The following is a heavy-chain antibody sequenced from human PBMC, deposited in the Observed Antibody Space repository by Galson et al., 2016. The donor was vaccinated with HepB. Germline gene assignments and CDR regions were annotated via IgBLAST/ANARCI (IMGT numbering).Heavy chain of an antibody. J-gene: IGHJ4*02. CDR1: GFSFKDYA. CDR2: ISGNRGST. V-gene: IGHV3-11*06. CDR3: ARSTKVARPHKF. Sequence: SLRLSCAASGFSFKDYAMSWVRQAPGKGLEWISYISGNRGSTYYEDSVKGPFTISRDNAKNSLSLQMNSLRVEDSAGYYCARSTKVARPHKFWGQGTLVTVSS. D-gene: IGHD2-21*01.